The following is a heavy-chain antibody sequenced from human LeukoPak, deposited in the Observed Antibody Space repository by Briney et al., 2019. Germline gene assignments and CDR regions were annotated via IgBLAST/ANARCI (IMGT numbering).Heavy chain of an antibody. CDR2: ISSSGSTI. CDR1: GFTVSSNY. CDR3: ARDSYLGDHFDF. Sequence: PGGSLRLSCAASGFTVSSNYMSWIRQAPGKGLEWVSYISSSGSTIYYADSVKGRFTISRDNAKNSLYLQMNSLRAEDTAVYYCARDSYLGDHFDFLGPGTLGTVSS. V-gene: IGHV3-11*01. D-gene: IGHD1-26*01. J-gene: IGHJ4*02.